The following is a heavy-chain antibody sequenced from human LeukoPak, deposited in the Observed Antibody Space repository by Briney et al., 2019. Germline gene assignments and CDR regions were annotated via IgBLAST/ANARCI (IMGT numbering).Heavy chain of an antibody. J-gene: IGHJ4*02. V-gene: IGHV3-23*01. Sequence: GGSLRLSCAASGFTFSSYAMSWVRQAPGKGLEWVSGISGSGGSTYYADSVKGRFTISRDNSKNTLYLQMASLRAEDTAVYYCAKDQVWIVVGSFDYWGQGTLVTVSS. CDR2: ISGSGGST. CDR1: GFTFSSYA. CDR3: AKDQVWIVVGSFDY. D-gene: IGHD3-22*01.